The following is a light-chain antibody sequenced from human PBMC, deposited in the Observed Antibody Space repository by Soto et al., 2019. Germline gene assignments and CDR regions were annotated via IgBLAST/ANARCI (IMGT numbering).Light chain of an antibody. Sequence: QSALTLPASVSGSLGQSITISCTGTTRDIAGYNYISWYQQLPGKAPKLMIYQVTIRPSGISNRFSGSKSGNTASLTISGLQAEDEADYYCTSFSSSNSIYVFRTGPKV. CDR3: TSFSSSNSIYV. CDR1: TRDIAGYNY. V-gene: IGLV2-14*01. CDR2: QVT. J-gene: IGLJ1*01.